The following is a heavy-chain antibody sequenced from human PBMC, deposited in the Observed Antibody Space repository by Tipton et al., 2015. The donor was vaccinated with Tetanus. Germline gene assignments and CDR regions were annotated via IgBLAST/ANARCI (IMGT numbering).Heavy chain of an antibody. CDR3: ARDLVLSCSGGSCSNNWFDP. J-gene: IGHJ5*02. CDR1: GGSISSYY. D-gene: IGHD2-15*01. V-gene: IGHV4-4*07. CDR2: IYTSGST. Sequence: TLSLTCTVSGGSISSYYWSWIRQPAGKGLEWIGRIYTSGSTNYNPSLKSRVTMSADTSKNQFSLKLSSVTAADTAVYYCARDLVLSCSGGSCSNNWFDPWGQGTLVTVSS.